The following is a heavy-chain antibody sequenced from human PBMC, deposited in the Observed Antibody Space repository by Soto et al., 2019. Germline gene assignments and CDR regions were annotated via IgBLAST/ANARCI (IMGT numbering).Heavy chain of an antibody. CDR2: ISSSSNTL. Sequence: PGGSLSLSCAASGFTISPYNMIWVRQAPGKGLQWVSYISSSSNTLYYGDSVRGRFTISRDNAKNSLYLQMNSLSADDTGLYYCVKEPDVWGQGISVTVSS. CDR3: VKEPDV. CDR1: GFTISPYN. J-gene: IGHJ6*02. V-gene: IGHV3-48*01.